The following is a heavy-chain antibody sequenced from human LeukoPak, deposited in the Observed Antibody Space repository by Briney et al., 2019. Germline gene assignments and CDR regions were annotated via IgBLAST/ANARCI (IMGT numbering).Heavy chain of an antibody. Sequence: SETLSLTCTVSGGSISSYYWSWIRQPAGKGLEWIGRIYTSGSTNYNPSLKSRVTMSVDTSKSQFSLKLSSVTAADTAVYYCARGGPDPGIAAAGTTFDYWGQGTLVTVSS. D-gene: IGHD6-13*01. CDR2: IYTSGST. CDR1: GGSISSYY. CDR3: ARGGPDPGIAAAGTTFDY. V-gene: IGHV4-4*07. J-gene: IGHJ4*02.